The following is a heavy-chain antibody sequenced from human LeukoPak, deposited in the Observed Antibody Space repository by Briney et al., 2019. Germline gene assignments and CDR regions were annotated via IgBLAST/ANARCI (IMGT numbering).Heavy chain of an antibody. V-gene: IGHV4-4*07. CDR1: VGSISSHY. Sequence: SDPLSVPCSLCVGSISSHYRSCMPDPAGRALEGIGRIYPSGSTNYNPRLKSRGTISVDTSKNPLSLKLSSVTAADTAVYYCATEMSHYDFWSGYYIFDYWGTGTLVTVSS. D-gene: IGHD3-3*01. CDR2: IYPSGST. J-gene: IGHJ4*02. CDR3: ATEMSHYDFWSGYYIFDY.